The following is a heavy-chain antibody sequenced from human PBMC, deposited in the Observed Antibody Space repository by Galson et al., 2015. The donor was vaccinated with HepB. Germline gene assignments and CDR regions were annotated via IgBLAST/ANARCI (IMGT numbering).Heavy chain of an antibody. J-gene: IGHJ4*02. Sequence: ETLSLTCTVSGGSISSDSYYWGWIRQPPGKGLEWIGNIYYTGSTYYNPSLKSRVTISMDTSKNQFSLKLSSVTAADTAVLYCARMYYYDSSGYSGRPFDYWGQGTLVTVSS. D-gene: IGHD3-22*01. CDR2: IYYTGST. CDR1: GGSISSDSYY. V-gene: IGHV4-39*01. CDR3: ARMYYYDSSGYSGRPFDY.